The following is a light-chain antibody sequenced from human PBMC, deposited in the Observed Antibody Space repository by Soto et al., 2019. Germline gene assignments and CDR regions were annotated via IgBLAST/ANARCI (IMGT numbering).Light chain of an antibody. CDR1: TSDVGDYSY. CDR3: CSYAGSVV. J-gene: IGLJ2*01. CDR2: DLT. Sequence: QSALTQPRSVSGSPGQSVTISCTGTTSDVGDYSYVSWYQQHPGKAPKLMIYDLTKRPSGVPDRFSGSKSGNTASLTISGLQAEDEADYYCCSYAGSVVFGGGTQLTVL. V-gene: IGLV2-11*01.